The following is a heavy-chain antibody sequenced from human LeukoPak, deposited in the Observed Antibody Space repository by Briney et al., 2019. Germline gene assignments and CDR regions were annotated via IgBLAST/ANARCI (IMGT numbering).Heavy chain of an antibody. CDR1: GFTFSSYE. CDR2: ISSSGSTI. CDR3: ARLGWLQFGDY. Sequence: GXSLRLSCAASGFTFSSYEMNWVRQAPGKGLEWVSYISSSGSTIYYADSVKGRFTISRDNAKNSLYLQMNSLRAEDTAVYYCARLGWLQFGDYWGQGTLVTVSS. J-gene: IGHJ4*02. V-gene: IGHV3-48*03. D-gene: IGHD5-24*01.